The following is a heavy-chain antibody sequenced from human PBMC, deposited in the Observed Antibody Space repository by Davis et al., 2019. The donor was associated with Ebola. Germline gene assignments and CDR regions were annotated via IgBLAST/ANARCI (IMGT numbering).Heavy chain of an antibody. Sequence: PSETLSLTCTVSGGSISSHYWSWIRQPPGKGLEWIGYIYYSGSTNYNPSLKSRVTISVDTSKNQFSLKLTSVSAADTAVYYCARYSSGFGYFDYWGQGTLVTVSS. CDR3: ARYSSGFGYFDY. D-gene: IGHD6-19*01. V-gene: IGHV4-59*11. J-gene: IGHJ4*02. CDR2: IYYSGST. CDR1: GGSISSHY.